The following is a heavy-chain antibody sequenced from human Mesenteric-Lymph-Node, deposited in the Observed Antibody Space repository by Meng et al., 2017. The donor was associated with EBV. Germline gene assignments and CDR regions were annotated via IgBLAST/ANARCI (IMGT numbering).Heavy chain of an antibody. V-gene: IGHV4-4*02. CDR3: AEVLNGYYYFDY. D-gene: IGHD3-22*01. J-gene: IGHJ4*02. Sequence: VQLKGAGPCMVKRSGTLSLTCAVSGASISGPNWWSWVRQPPGKGLEWIGEVYHSGSTNYNPSLKSRVSMSVDTSKNHFSLKLTSVTAADTAMYYCAEVLNGYYYFDYWGQGTLVTVSS. CDR2: VYHSGST. CDR1: GASISGPNW.